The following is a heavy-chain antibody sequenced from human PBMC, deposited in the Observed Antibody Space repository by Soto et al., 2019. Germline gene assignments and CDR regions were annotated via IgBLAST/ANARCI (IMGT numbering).Heavy chain of an antibody. D-gene: IGHD3-10*01. CDR1: GFSLTTDRVG. Sequence: QITLKESGPTLVKPTQTLTLTCTFSGFSLTTDRVGVGWIRQPPGEALEWLAVIYWDDSKTYRPSLESRLTITKDTSKNQVALTMTNMDSLDTATYYCALAYGRRSLYWGQGTLVTVSS. CDR2: IYWDDSK. CDR3: ALAYGRRSLY. J-gene: IGHJ4*02. V-gene: IGHV2-5*02.